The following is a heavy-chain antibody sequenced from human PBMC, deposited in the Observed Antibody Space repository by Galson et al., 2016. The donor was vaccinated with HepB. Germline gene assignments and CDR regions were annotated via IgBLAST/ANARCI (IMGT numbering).Heavy chain of an antibody. CDR2: ISYDGSNK. CDR1: GFTFSSYA. CDR3: ARDRGYSYGYLVPYYFDY. D-gene: IGHD5-18*01. V-gene: IGHV3-30-3*01. Sequence: SLRLSCAASGFTFSSYAMHWVRQAPGKGLEWVAVISYDGSNKYYADSVKGRFTISRDNSKNTLYLQMKSLRAEDTAVYYCARDRGYSYGYLVPYYFDYWGQGTLVTVSS. J-gene: IGHJ4*02.